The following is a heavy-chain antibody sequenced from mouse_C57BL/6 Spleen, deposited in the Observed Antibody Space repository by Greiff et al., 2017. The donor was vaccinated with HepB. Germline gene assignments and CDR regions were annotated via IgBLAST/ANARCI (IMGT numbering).Heavy chain of an antibody. CDR2: IDPSDSYT. Sequence: QVQLQQPGAELVKPGASVKLSCKASGYTFTSYWMQWVKQRPGQGLEWIGEIDPSDSYTNYNQKFKGKATLTVDTSSSTASMQLSSLTSEDSAVYYCASLDSSGYSFAYWGQGTLVTVSA. D-gene: IGHD3-2*02. V-gene: IGHV1-50*01. J-gene: IGHJ3*01. CDR3: ASLDSSGYSFAY. CDR1: GYTFTSYW.